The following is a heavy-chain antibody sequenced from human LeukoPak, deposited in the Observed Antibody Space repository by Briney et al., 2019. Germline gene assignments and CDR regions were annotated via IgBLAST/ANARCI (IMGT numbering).Heavy chain of an antibody. CDR1: GYTLTELS. D-gene: IGHD5-18*01. CDR2: FDPEDGET. J-gene: IGHJ4*02. V-gene: IGHV1-24*01. CDR3: ATIIAAMGYYFDY. Sequence: ASVKVSCKVSGYTLTELSMHWVRQAPGKGLEWMGGFDPEDGETIYAQKFQGRVTMTEDTSTGTAYMELSSLRSEDTAVYYCATIIAAMGYYFDYWGQGTLVTVSS.